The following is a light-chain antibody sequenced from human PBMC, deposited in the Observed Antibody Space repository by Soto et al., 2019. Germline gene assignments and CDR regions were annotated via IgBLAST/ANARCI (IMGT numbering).Light chain of an antibody. CDR2: DVS. Sequence: DIVLTQSPGTLSLSAGERATLSCRASQSVTSDYLAWYQQKPGQAPRLLIYDVSTRATGIPDRFSASGSGTDFTLAINRLEPEDFALYYCQHSDTSSWTFGQGTKVDFK. CDR3: QHSDTSSWT. V-gene: IGKV3-20*01. CDR1: QSVTSDY. J-gene: IGKJ1*01.